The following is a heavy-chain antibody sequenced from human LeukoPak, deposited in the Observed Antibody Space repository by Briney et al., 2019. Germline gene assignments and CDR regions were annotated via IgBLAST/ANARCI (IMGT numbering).Heavy chain of an antibody. V-gene: IGHV1-46*03. CDR2: INPSGGST. CDR1: GYTFTSYY. Sequence: ASVKVSCKASGYTFTSYYMHWVRQAPGQGLEWMGMINPSGGSTSYAQRFQGRVTMTRDTSTSTVYMELSSLRSEDTAVYYCARSNGVGSDFDYWGQGTLVTVSS. D-gene: IGHD2-8*01. CDR3: ARSNGVGSDFDY. J-gene: IGHJ4*02.